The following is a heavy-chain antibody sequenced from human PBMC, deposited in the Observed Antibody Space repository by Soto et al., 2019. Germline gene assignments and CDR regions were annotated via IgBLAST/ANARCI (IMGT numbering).Heavy chain of an antibody. CDR3: ARRDYGDYYDY. V-gene: IGHV1-69*01. D-gene: IGHD4-17*01. CDR1: GGTFSSCA. J-gene: IGHJ4*02. Sequence: SVKVSCTTSGGTFSSCAISWVRQAPGQGLELMGGTTPSFGAGNYAQKSQGRVRTTADESTSTAYMERRSLKSEDTAVYYCARRDYGDYYDYWGQGTLVTV. CDR2: TTPSFGAG.